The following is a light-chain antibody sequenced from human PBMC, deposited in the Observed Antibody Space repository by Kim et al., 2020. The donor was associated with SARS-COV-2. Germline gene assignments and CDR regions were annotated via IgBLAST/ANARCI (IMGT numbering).Light chain of an antibody. CDR1: SSDVGGYDY. CDR2: DVS. V-gene: IGLV2-14*04. Sequence: GQSVTISCTGTSSDVGGYDYDTWYQQRPGKAPKLMIYDVSKRPSGVSNRFSGSKSGNTASLTISGLQAEDEADYYCSSYTSSSTLVFGGGTKLTVL. J-gene: IGLJ2*01. CDR3: SSYTSSSTLV.